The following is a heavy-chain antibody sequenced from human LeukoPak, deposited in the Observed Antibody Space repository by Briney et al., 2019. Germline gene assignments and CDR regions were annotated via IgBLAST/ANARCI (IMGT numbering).Heavy chain of an antibody. CDR3: MREDMSL. V-gene: IGHV1-69*13. CDR2: IIPPSGTP. CDR1: GGSFSNFV. Sequence: SVKVSCKASGGSFSNFVPSWVRQASGQGLEWVGGIIPPSGTPKYAQKFEDRVTVTADELTRTAYMEMNSLRSEDTAVYYCMREDMSLWGQGTLVTVSS. J-gene: IGHJ4*02.